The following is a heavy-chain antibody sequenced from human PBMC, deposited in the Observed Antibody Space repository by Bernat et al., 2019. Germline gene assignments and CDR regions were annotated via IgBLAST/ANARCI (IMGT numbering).Heavy chain of an antibody. CDR2: ISWNSGSV. CDR1: GFTFDDYA. CDR3: AKDRTTRTIFGLRGGGMDV. D-gene: IGHD3-3*01. J-gene: IGHJ6*02. Sequence: EVQLVESGGGLVQPGRSLRLSCAASGFTFDDYAMHWVRQAPGKGLEWVSGISWNSGSVDHADSVEGRFTISRDNAKNSLYLQINSLRTEDTAFYYCAKDRTTRTIFGLRGGGMDVWGQGTTVTVSS. V-gene: IGHV3-9*01.